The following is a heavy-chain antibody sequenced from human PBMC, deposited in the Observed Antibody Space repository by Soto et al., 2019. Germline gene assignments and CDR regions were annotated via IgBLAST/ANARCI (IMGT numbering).Heavy chain of an antibody. V-gene: IGHV1-46*01. CDR1: GYTITSYY. J-gene: IGHJ6*02. Sequence: ASVKVSCKASGYTITSYYMHWVRQAPGQGLEWMGIINPSGGSTSYAQKFQGRVTMTRDTSTSTVYMELSSLRSEDTAVYYCARSYYDFWSGYYSPSWYYGMDVWGQGTTVTVSS. D-gene: IGHD3-3*01. CDR3: ARSYYDFWSGYYSPSWYYGMDV. CDR2: INPSGGST.